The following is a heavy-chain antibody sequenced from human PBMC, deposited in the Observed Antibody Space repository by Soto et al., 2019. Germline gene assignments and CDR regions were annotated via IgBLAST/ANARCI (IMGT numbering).Heavy chain of an antibody. CDR3: ARSRDGYNFVGDC. D-gene: IGHD5-12*01. V-gene: IGHV3-74*01. CDR2: INIDGSST. Sequence: EVQLVKSGGGLVQPGGSLRLSCAASGFTLSSYWMHWVRQAPGKGLVWVSRINIDGSSTSYADSVKGRFTISRDNAKNTLYLQVNSLRAEDTAVYYFARSRDGYNFVGDCWGQGTLVTVSS. J-gene: IGHJ4*02. CDR1: GFTLSSYW.